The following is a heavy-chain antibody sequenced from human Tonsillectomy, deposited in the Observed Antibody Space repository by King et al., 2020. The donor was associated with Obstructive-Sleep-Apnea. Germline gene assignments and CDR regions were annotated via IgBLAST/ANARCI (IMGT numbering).Heavy chain of an antibody. Sequence: VQLVESGGGLVQPGGSLRLSCAASGFTFSCVIMNWVRQSPGKGREWVSDISCSSTTIYYADSVKGLFTISRDDAKNYLYLQMNSLRAEDTAVYYCATWTRGLWGRGTLVTVSS. D-gene: IGHD3/OR15-3a*01. CDR3: ATWTRGL. CDR1: GFTFSCVI. CDR2: ISCSSTTI. J-gene: IGHJ2*01. V-gene: IGHV3-48*04.